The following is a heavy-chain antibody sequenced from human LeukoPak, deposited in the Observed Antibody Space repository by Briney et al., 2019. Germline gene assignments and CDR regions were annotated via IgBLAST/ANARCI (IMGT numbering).Heavy chain of an antibody. CDR3: ARVLSITMIMTMGY. CDR2: MNPNSGNT. D-gene: IGHD3-22*01. Sequence: GASVKVSCKASGYTFTSYDINWVRQATGQGLEWTGWMNPNSGNTGYAQKFQGRVTMTRNTSISTAYMELSSLRSEDTAVYYCARVLSITMIMTMGYWGQGTLVTVSS. CDR1: GYTFTSYD. J-gene: IGHJ4*02. V-gene: IGHV1-8*01.